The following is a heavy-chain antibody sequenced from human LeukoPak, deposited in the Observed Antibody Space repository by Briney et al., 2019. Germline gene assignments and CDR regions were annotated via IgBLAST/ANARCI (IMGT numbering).Heavy chain of an antibody. Sequence: KPSETLSLTCTVSGGSISSSSYYWGWIRQPPGKGLEWIGSIYYSGSTYYNPSLKSRVTISVDTSKNQFSLKLSSVTAADTAVYYCASERYSSGWLDYWGQGTLVIVSS. CDR1: GGSISSSSYY. CDR3: ASERYSSGWLDY. D-gene: IGHD6-19*01. V-gene: IGHV4-39*01. J-gene: IGHJ4*02. CDR2: IYYSGST.